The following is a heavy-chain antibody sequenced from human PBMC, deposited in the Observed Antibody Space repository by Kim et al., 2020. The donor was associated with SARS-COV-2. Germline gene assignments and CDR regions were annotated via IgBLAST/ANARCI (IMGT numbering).Heavy chain of an antibody. D-gene: IGHD4-17*01. V-gene: IGHV3-48*02. CDR1: GFTFSSYS. Sequence: GGSLRLSCAASGFTFSSYSMNWVRQAPGKGLEWVSYISSSSSTIYYADSVKGRFTISRDNAKNSLYLQMNSLRDEDTAVYYCVTRGDYGDYGGRSKRPVYYYYGMDVWGQGTTVTVSS. CDR3: VTRGDYGDYGGRSKRPVYYYYGMDV. J-gene: IGHJ6*02. CDR2: ISSSSSTI.